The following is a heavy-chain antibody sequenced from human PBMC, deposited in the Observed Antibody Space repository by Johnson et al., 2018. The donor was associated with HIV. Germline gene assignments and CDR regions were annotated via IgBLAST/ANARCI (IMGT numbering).Heavy chain of an antibody. CDR3: TTDPDSSSWYRDAFDI. CDR2: ISHDGSNK. Sequence: QVQLMESGGGVVQPGRSLRLSCAASGFTFSNYALHWVRQAPGRGLEWVALISHDGSNKYYADFVKGRFTISRDNSINTLYLQMNSLRAEDTAVYYCTTDPDSSSWYRDAFDIWGQGTMVTVSS. D-gene: IGHD6-13*01. CDR1: GFTFSNYA. J-gene: IGHJ3*02. V-gene: IGHV3-30-3*01.